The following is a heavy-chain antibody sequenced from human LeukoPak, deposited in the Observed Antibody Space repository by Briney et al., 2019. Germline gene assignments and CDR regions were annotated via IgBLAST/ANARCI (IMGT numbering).Heavy chain of an antibody. Sequence: GGSLRLSCAASGFTFSSYSMNWVRQAPGKGLEWVSSISSCSYIYYADSVKGRFTISRDNAKNSLYLQMNSLRAEDTAVYYCAKRAITGTTSKGDFDYWGQGTLVAVSS. V-gene: IGHV3-21*04. CDR2: ISSCSYI. D-gene: IGHD1-7*01. CDR3: AKRAITGTTSKGDFDY. CDR1: GFTFSSYS. J-gene: IGHJ4*02.